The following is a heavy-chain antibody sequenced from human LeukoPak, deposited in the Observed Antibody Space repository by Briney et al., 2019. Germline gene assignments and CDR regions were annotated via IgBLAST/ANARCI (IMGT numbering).Heavy chain of an antibody. D-gene: IGHD3-10*01. CDR3: ARDKRFLNYYGSGSYGLTRGWFDP. CDR1: GGSINSYY. J-gene: IGHJ5*02. Sequence: KPSETLSLTCTVSGGSINSYYWSWIRQPAGKGLDWIGRIYTSGSTNYNPSLKSRVTMSVDTSKNQFSLKLSSVTAADTAVYYCARDKRFLNYYGSGSYGLTRGWFDPWGQGTLVTVSS. V-gene: IGHV4-4*07. CDR2: IYTSGST.